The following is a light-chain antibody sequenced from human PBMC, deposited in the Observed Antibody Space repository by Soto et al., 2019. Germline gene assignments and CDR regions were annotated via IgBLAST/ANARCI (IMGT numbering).Light chain of an antibody. CDR2: KAS. J-gene: IGKJ5*01. V-gene: IGKV1-5*03. Sequence: DIQLTQYHSNLSASVGDRVTITCRASQSISSRLAWYQQRPGKAPKLLIYKASSLESGVPSRSSGTGSGTEFTLTISSLQSEDFATYYCQQYYKSPSTFGQGTRLEIK. CDR3: QQYYKSPST. CDR1: QSISSR.